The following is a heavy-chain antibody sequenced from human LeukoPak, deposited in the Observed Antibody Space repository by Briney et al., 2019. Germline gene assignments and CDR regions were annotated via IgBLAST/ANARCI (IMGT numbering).Heavy chain of an antibody. CDR2: INHSGST. CDR1: GGSISSYY. Sequence: PSETLSLTCTVSGGSISSYYWSWIRQPPGKGLEWIGEINHSGSTNYNPSLKSRVTISVDTSKNQFSLKLSSVTAADTAVYYCARDELVKYYFDYWGQGTLVTVSS. V-gene: IGHV4-34*01. J-gene: IGHJ4*02. D-gene: IGHD2-21*01. CDR3: ARDELVKYYFDY.